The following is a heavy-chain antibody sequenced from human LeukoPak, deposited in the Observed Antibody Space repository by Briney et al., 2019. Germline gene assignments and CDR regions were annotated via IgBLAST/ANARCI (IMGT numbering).Heavy chain of an antibody. V-gene: IGHV1-2*02. J-gene: IGHJ5*02. CDR3: ARASSYGDYPPADWFDP. CDR1: GYTFTGYY. D-gene: IGHD4-17*01. CDR2: INPNSGGT. Sequence: ASVKVSCKASGYTFTGYYMHWVRQAPGQGLEWMGWINPNSGGTNYAQKFQGRVTMTRDTSISTAYMELSRLRSDDTAVYYCARASSYGDYPPADWFDPWGQGTLDTVSS.